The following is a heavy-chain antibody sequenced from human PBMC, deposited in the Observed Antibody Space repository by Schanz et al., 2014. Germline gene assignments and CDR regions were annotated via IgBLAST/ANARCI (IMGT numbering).Heavy chain of an antibody. V-gene: IGHV3-23*04. J-gene: IGHJ2*01. CDR2: ISGDHRNT. CDR1: GFTFSPYW. CDR3: AKDAPYPFDL. Sequence: EVQLVESGGGLVQPGGSLRLSCGSSGFTFSPYWMHWVRQAPGKGLVWVSSISGDHRNTFYADSVKGRFTISRDNSKNTLYLQMNSLRAEDTAIYYCAKDAPYPFDLWGRGTLITVSS.